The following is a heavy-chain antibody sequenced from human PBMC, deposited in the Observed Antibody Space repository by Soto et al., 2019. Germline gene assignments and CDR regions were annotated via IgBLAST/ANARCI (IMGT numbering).Heavy chain of an antibody. CDR1: GFTFSSYA. CDR2: ISGSGGST. V-gene: IGHV3-23*01. CDR3: AKDLGGLRYFDWLLLGFDY. D-gene: IGHD3-9*01. Sequence: GGSLRLSCAASGFTFSSYAMSWVRQAPGKGLEWVSAISGSGGSTYYADSVKGRFTISRDNSKNTLYLQMNSLRAEDTAVYYCAKDLGGLRYFDWLLLGFDYWGQGTLVTVSS. J-gene: IGHJ4*02.